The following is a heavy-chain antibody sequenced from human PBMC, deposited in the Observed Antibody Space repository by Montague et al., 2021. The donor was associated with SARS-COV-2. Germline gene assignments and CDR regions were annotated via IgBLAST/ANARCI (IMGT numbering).Heavy chain of an antibody. CDR2: IFYSGTT. V-gene: IGHV4-39*07. CDR3: ARGGLGNRGFDY. J-gene: IGHJ4*02. CDR1: GGSIISSDHY. D-gene: IGHD3/OR15-3a*01. Sequence: SETLSLTCTVSGGSIISSDHYWAWIRQPPGGALEWIGNIFYSGTTYYNLSLQSRVTISIDTSKNQFSLKVTSVTAADTAVYFCARGGLGNRGFDYWGQGTLVTVSS.